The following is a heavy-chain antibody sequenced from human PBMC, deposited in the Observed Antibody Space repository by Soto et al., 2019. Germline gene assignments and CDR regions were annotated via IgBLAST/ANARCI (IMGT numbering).Heavy chain of an antibody. V-gene: IGHV4-59*01. J-gene: IGHJ4*02. D-gene: IGHD3-3*01. CDR3: ARDFGPLRRFDY. Sequence: SETLSLTCTVSGGSISSYYWSWIRQPPGKGLEWIGYIYYSGSTNYNPSLKSRVTISVDTSKNQFSLKLSSVTAADTAVYYCARDFGPLRRFDYWGQGTLVTVSS. CDR2: IYYSGST. CDR1: GGSISSYY.